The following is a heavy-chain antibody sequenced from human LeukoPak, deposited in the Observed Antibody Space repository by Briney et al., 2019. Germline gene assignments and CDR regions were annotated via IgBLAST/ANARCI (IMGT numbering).Heavy chain of an antibody. CDR1: SGSISSGSYY. V-gene: IGHV4-31*03. D-gene: IGHD6-13*01. CDR3: ARVSNNSWYWFAP. Sequence: PSQTLSLTCTVSSGSISSGSYYWSWIRQHPGKGLEWIGYIYYSGSTYHNPSLRSRVSISIDTSKNQFSLKLSSVTAADTAVYYCARVSNNSWYWFAPWGQGTLVTVSS. J-gene: IGHJ5*02. CDR2: IYYSGST.